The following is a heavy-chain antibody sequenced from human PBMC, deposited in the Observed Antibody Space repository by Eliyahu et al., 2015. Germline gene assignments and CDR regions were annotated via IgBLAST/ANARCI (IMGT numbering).Heavy chain of an antibody. CDR1: GFTLSNFG. CDR3: AKDSISAWSTFDY. V-gene: IGHV3-30*18. J-gene: IGHJ4*02. CDR2: TSYDGRDE. Sequence: QVQLVESGGGVVQPGRSLRLSCTVSGFTLSNFGIHWVRQAPGKGLEWVALTSYDGRDEYYAASVKGRFTISRDKTTNTVYLQMNSLGGEDTARYYCAKDSISAWSTFDYWGQGTLVTVSS. D-gene: IGHD6-19*01.